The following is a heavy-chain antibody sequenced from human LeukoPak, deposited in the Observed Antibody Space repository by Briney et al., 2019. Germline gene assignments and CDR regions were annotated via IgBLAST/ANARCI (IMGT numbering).Heavy chain of an antibody. CDR3: AGVLFCSSTNCYPPRYYYYGMDG. D-gene: IGHD2-2*01. J-gene: IGHJ6*01. V-gene: IGHV1-69*04. CDR2: IIPILGIA. Sequence: SVKVSCKASGGTFTSYAISWVRQAPGQGLEWMGRIIPILGIANYAQKFQGRVTMTADTSTSTAYTELSSLRSEDTAVYYCAGVLFCSSTNCYPPRYYYYGMDGCGQGTTVT. CDR1: GGTFTSYA.